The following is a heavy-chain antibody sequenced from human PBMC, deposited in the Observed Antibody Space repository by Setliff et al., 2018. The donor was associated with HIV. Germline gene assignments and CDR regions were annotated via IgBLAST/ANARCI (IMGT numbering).Heavy chain of an antibody. J-gene: IGHJ4*02. CDR2: INHSGST. V-gene: IGHV4-34*01. Sequence: PSAPLSLTCAVYGGSFSGYYWSWIRQTPGKGLEWMGEINHSGSTNYNPSLKSRVTILVDSSKKQFSLKLSSVTAADTGVYYCARGTKYSSGWSRGDYWGQGTQVTVSS. CDR3: ARGTKYSSGWSRGDY. CDR1: GGSFSGYY. D-gene: IGHD6-19*01.